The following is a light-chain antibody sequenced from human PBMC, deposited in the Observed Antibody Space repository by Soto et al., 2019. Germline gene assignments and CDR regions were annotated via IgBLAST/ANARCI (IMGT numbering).Light chain of an antibody. CDR2: GAS. CDR3: QQYNNWPPET. V-gene: IGKV3-15*01. CDR1: QSLTNNY. J-gene: IGKJ1*01. Sequence: EIVLTQSPGTLSMSPGERATLSCRASQSLTNNYLAWFQQKPGQAPRLLIYGASTRATGIPARFSGSGSGTEFTLTISSLQSEDFAVYYCQQYNNWPPETFGQGTKWIS.